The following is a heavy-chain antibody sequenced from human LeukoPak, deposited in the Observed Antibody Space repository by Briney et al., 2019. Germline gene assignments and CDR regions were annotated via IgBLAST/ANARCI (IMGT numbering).Heavy chain of an antibody. J-gene: IGHJ5*02. D-gene: IGHD3-16*02. CDR1: GYTFTGHY. V-gene: IGHV1-2*02. Sequence: SVKVSCKDSGYTFTGHYMHWVRQAPGQGLEWSGLINPNSGGTNYAQKFQVRVTMTRNTSISTAYLELSSLRSDATAVYYCARARLLYRRTNGGTWFDPWGQGTLVTVSS. CDR3: ARARLLYRRTNGGTWFDP. CDR2: INPNSGGT.